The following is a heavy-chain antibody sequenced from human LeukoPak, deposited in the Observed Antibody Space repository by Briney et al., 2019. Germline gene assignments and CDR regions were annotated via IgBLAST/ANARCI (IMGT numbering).Heavy chain of an antibody. CDR1: GFTFSSYG. CDR2: ISYDGSNK. D-gene: IGHD5-12*01. CDR3: ARGPSGYHYDY. Sequence: PGRSLRLSCAASGFTFSSYGMHWVRQAPGKGLEWVAVISYDGSNKYYADSVKGRFTISRDNAKNSLYLQMNSLRVEDTAVYYCARGPSGYHYDYWGQGTLVTVSS. J-gene: IGHJ4*02. V-gene: IGHV3-30*03.